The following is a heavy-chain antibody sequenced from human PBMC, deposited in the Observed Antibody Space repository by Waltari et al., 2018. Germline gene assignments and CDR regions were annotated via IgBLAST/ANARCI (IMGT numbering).Heavy chain of an antibody. J-gene: IGHJ5*02. CDR1: GGSFSGYY. Sequence: QVQLQQWGAGLLKPSETLSLTCAVYGGSFSGYYWSWIRQPPGKGLEWIGEINHSGSTNYNPSLKSRVTISVDTSKNQFSLKLGSVTAADTAVYYCARHLRADLGYCSGGSCYNWFDPWGQGTLVTVSS. V-gene: IGHV4-34*01. CDR2: INHSGST. D-gene: IGHD2-15*01. CDR3: ARHLRADLGYCSGGSCYNWFDP.